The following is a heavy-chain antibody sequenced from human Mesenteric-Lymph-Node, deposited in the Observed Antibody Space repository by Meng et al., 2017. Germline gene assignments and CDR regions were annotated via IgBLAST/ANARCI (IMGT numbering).Heavy chain of an antibody. Sequence: DVKRVESGGALVQSGGSRRLSCAASGFTFSSSWMHWVRQGPGKGLVWVSRISDDGSTTSYADFVKGRFTISRDNAKKTLYLQMNSLRAEDTAVYYCLRATDYGANYFDPWGQGTLVTVSS. CDR1: GFTFSSSW. J-gene: IGHJ5*02. CDR3: LRATDYGANYFDP. V-gene: IGHV3-74*01. D-gene: IGHD4/OR15-4a*01. CDR2: ISDDGSTT.